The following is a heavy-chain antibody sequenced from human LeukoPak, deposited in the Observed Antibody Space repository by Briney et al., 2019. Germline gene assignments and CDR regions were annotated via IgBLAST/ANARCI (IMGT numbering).Heavy chain of an antibody. Sequence: PSETLSLTCTVSGGSISSYYWSWIRQPPGKGLEWIGYIYYSGSTNYNPSLKSRVTISVDTSKNQFSLKLSSVTAADTAVYYRARHPAGVATVLDYWGQGTLVTVSS. CDR3: ARHPAGVATVLDY. CDR2: IYYSGST. J-gene: IGHJ4*02. D-gene: IGHD5-12*01. V-gene: IGHV4-59*08. CDR1: GGSISSYY.